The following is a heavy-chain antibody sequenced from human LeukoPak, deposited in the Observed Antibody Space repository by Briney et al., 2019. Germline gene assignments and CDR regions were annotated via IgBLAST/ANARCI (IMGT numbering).Heavy chain of an antibody. Sequence: SETLSLTCTVCRGSISSGSSSWSWIRQPAGKGLEWIGRIYTSGRTDYNPSLKSRVTISVDTSRNQFSLKLSSVTAADTATYYCARDSHEGSGYDYDRFFSYYYYMDVWGKGTTVTVSS. D-gene: IGHD5-12*01. CDR3: ARDSHEGSGYDYDRFFSYYYYMDV. V-gene: IGHV4-61*02. CDR1: RGSISSGSSS. CDR2: IYTSGRT. J-gene: IGHJ6*03.